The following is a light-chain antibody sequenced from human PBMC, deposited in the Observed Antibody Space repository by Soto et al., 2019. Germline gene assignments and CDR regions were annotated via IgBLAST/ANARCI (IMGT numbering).Light chain of an antibody. V-gene: IGKV3-20*01. CDR2: GAS. CDR1: QSVSSSY. J-gene: IGKJ1*01. Sequence: EIVLTQSPGTLSLSPGERATLSCRASQSVSSSYLAWYQQKPGQAPRLLIYGASSRATGIPDRFSGSGSGKEFAITISTLVPEDFAVYYCQQYGSSPPWTYVQGSKVEIK. CDR3: QQYGSSPPWT.